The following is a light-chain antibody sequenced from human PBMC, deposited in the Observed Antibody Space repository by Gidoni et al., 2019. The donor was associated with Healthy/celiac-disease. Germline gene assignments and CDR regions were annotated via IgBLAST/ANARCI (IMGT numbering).Light chain of an antibody. CDR3: KSADSSGTYV. CDR2: KDS. CDR1: ALPKQY. J-gene: IGLJ1*01. V-gene: IGLV3-25*02. Sequence: SYELTQPPSVSVSPGQTARITCSGDALPKQYAYWYQQKPGQAPVLVIYKDSERPSGIPERFSGSSSGTTGTLTSSGVQAEDEADYYCKSADSSGTYVFGTGTKVTVL.